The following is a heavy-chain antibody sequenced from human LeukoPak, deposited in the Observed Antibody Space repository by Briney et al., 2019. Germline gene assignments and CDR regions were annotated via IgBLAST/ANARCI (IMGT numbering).Heavy chain of an antibody. J-gene: IGHJ4*02. CDR2: VKSKNAGGTT. Sequence: NPRGSLRLSRAPPGFSFNTASTSGVRQAPGKGLEWVGHVKSKNAGGTTDYAAPVKGRFTISRDDSKTTLYLQMNSLKTEDTAVYYCTPEYYGSTYYWGQGTLVTVSS. V-gene: IGHV3-15*01. CDR1: GFSFNTAS. D-gene: IGHD3-10*01. CDR3: TPEYYGSTYY.